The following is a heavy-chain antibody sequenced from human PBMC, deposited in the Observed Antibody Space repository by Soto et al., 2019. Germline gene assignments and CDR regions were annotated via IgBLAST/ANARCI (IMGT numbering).Heavy chain of an antibody. J-gene: IGHJ2*01. CDR1: GFTFSNYA. CDR2: ISGSGGSP. Sequence: EVQLLDSGGGLVQPGGSLRLSCAASGFTFSNYAMTWVRQAPGKGLEWVSGISGSGGSPNYADSVKGRFTISRDNSQSTLYLQMNGLRAEDTAVYYCANTIMRASRYWYFDLWGRGTLVTVSS. V-gene: IGHV3-23*01. CDR3: ANTIMRASRYWYFDL.